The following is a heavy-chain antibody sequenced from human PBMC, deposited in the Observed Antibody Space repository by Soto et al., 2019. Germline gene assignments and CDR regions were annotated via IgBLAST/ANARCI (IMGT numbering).Heavy chain of an antibody. CDR3: ARVGVGPGGVYYYYYGMDV. Sequence: GGSLRLSCAASGFTFSSYGMHWVRQAPGKGLEWVAVIWYDGSNKYYADSVKGRFTISRDNSKNTLYLQMNSLRAEDTAVYYCARVGVGPGGVYYYYYGMDVWGQGTTVTVSS. D-gene: IGHD1-26*01. J-gene: IGHJ6*02. CDR2: IWYDGSNK. V-gene: IGHV3-33*01. CDR1: GFTFSSYG.